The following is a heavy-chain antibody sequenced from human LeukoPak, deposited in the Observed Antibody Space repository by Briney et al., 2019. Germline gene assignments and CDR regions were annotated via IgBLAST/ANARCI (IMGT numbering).Heavy chain of an antibody. CDR2: ISAYNDNT. V-gene: IGHV1-18*01. D-gene: IGHD3-22*01. J-gene: IGHJ4*02. Sequence: GASVKVSCKASGYTFSSYGISWVRQAPGQGLEWMGWISAYNDNTNYAQKLQGRVTMTTDTSTSTAYMELRSLRSDDTAVYYCARVRGYYDSSAYSDWGQGTLVTVSS. CDR3: ARVRGYYDSSAYSD. CDR1: GYTFSSYG.